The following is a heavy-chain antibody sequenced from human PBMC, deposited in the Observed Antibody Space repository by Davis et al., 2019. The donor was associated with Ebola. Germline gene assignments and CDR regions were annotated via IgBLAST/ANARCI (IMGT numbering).Heavy chain of an antibody. CDR2: IIPIFGTA. V-gene: IGHV1-69*13. J-gene: IGHJ6*02. Sequence: SVKVSCKASGYTFTSYYMHWVRQAPGQGLEWMGGIIPIFGTANYAQKFQGRVTITADESTSTAYMELSSLRSEDTAVYYCARDPGDCSSTSCQEDSFGPYGMDVWGQGTTVTVSS. CDR1: GYTFTSYY. D-gene: IGHD2-2*01. CDR3: ARDPGDCSSTSCQEDSFGPYGMDV.